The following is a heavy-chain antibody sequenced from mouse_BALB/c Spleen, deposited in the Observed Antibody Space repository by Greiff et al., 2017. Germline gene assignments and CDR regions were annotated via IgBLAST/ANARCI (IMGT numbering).Heavy chain of an antibody. CDR3: TRRGYDYDGYFDV. Sequence: QVQLQQSGAELVRPGASVTLSCKASGYTFTDYEMHWVKQTPVHGLEWIGAIDPETGGTAYNQKFKGKATLTADKSSSTAYMELRSLTSEDSAVYYCTRRGYDYDGYFDVWGAGTTVTVSS. D-gene: IGHD2-4*01. CDR2: IDPETGGT. CDR1: GYTFTDYE. J-gene: IGHJ1*01. V-gene: IGHV1-15*01.